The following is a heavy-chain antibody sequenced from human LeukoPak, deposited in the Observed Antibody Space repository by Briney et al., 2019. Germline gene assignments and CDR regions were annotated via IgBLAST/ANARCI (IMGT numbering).Heavy chain of an antibody. Sequence: TSETLSLTCTVSGGSISSYYWSWIRQPPGKGLEWIGYIYYSGSTNYNPSLKSRVTISVDTSKNQFSLKLTSVTAADTAVYFCAREVEWGPFDYWGQGTLVTVSS. CDR2: IYYSGST. CDR1: GGSISSYY. J-gene: IGHJ4*02. D-gene: IGHD1-26*01. CDR3: AREVEWGPFDY. V-gene: IGHV4-59*12.